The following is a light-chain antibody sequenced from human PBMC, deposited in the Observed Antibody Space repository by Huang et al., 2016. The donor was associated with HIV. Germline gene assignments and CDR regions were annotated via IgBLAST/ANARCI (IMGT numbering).Light chain of an antibody. Sequence: DIQMTQFPTSLSASVEDRVTITCRAGQTIGKYLNWYQQKSGRAPKLLIYGASNLQSGVPSRFSGRGSGTHFSLTINSLQPDDSAIYHCQQSYRTPRTFGQGTNLEI. V-gene: IGKV1-39*01. CDR1: QTIGKY. CDR3: QQSYRTPRT. J-gene: IGKJ2*01. CDR2: GAS.